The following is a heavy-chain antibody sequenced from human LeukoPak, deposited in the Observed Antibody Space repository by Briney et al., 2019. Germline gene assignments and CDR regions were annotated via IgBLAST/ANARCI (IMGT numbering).Heavy chain of an antibody. J-gene: IGHJ6*03. CDR2: IRYDGSNK. Sequence: GGSLRLSCAASGFTFSSYGMHWVRLAPGKGLEWVAFIRYDGSNKNYADSVKGRFTISRDNSKNTLYLQMNSLRAEDTAVFYCAKVLGSPYYYYYMDVWGKGTTVTVSS. CDR3: AKVLGSPYYYYYMDV. V-gene: IGHV3-30*02. D-gene: IGHD2-15*01. CDR1: GFTFSSYG.